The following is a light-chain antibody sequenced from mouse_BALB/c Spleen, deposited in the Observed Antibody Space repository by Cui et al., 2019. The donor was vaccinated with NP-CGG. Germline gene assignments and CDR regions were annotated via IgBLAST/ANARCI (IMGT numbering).Light chain of an antibody. CDR1: TGAVTTSNY. Sequence: QVVLTQEPALTTSPGETVTLTCRSNTGAVTTSNYANWVQEKPDHLFTGLIGGTNNRVPGVPARFSGSLIGDKAALTITGAQTEDEAIYFCALWYSNHWVFGGGTKLTVL. CDR3: ALWYSNHWV. V-gene: IGLV1*01. CDR2: GTN. J-gene: IGLJ1*01.